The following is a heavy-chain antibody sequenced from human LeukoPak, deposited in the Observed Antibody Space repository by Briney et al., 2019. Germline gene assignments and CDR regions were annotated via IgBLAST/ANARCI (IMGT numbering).Heavy chain of an antibody. V-gene: IGHV3-30*18. CDR3: VKEGVEYSYSYGDY. J-gene: IGHJ4*02. CDR2: ISYDGGDK. Sequence: PGKSLRLSCAASGFSFNNYAMYWVRQAPGKGLEWVALISYDGGDKYYAESVQGRISISRDNAEDTLYLQMNNLRPDDTAFYFCVKEGVEYSYSYGDYWGQGTLVTVSS. CDR1: GFSFNNYA. D-gene: IGHD3-16*01.